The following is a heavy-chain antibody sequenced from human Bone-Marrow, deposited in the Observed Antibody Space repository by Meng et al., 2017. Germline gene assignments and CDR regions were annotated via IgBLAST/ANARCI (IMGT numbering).Heavy chain of an antibody. V-gene: IGHV1-3*01. J-gene: IGHJ4*02. Sequence: LVQSGAEVERPGASVKVSCKASGYTFTSYAMHWVRQAPGQRLEWMGWINAGNGNTKYSQKFQGRVTITRDTSASTAYMELSSLRSEDTAVYYCARRTAVSGMTFDYWGQGTLVTVSS. CDR2: INAGNGNT. CDR1: GYTFTSYA. D-gene: IGHD4-17*01. CDR3: ARRTAVSGMTFDY.